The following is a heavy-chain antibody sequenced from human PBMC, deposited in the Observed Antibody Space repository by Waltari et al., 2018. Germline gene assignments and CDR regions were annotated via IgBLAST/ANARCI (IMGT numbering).Heavy chain of an antibody. CDR3: AIPPTDSRVYYY. CDR1: GVTFSSFA. J-gene: IGHJ4*02. D-gene: IGHD3-22*01. V-gene: IGHV1-69*13. CDR2: IIPTCGTA. Sequence: QVQPVQSGAEVKKTGSSVTVSCRASGVTFSSFAIRWVGQAPGQGLEWIGGIIPTCGTASWAQKSQGGVTITAHDSTRKAYMELRTRRSMTVAGYSCAIPPTDSRVYYYWAQGPLV.